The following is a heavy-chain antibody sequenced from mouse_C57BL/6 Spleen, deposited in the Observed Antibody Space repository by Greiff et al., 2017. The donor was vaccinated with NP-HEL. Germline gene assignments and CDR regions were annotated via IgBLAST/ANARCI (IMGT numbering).Heavy chain of an antibody. CDR2: IYPSDSET. CDR3: AIYGSSPWFAY. J-gene: IGHJ3*01. D-gene: IGHD1-1*01. V-gene: IGHV1-61*01. CDR1: GYTFTSYW. Sequence: QVQLQQPGAELVRPGSSVKLSCKASGYTFTSYWMDWVKQRPGQGLEWIGNIYPSDSETHYNQKFKDKATLTVDKSSSTAYMQLSSLTSEDSAVYYCAIYGSSPWFAYWGQGTLVTVSA.